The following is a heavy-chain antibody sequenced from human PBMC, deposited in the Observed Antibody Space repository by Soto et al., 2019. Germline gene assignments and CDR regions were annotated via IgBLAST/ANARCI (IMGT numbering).Heavy chain of an antibody. V-gene: IGHV4-59*01. CDR2: IYYSGGT. CDR3: AREAATRVFDY. J-gene: IGHJ4*02. CDR1: GGSISSYY. Sequence: PSETLSLTCTVSGGSISSYYWSWIRQPPGKGLEWIGYIYYSGGTNYNPSLKSRVTISVDTSKNQFSLKLSSVTAADTAVYYCAREAATRVFDYWGQGTLVTVSS. D-gene: IGHD6-13*01.